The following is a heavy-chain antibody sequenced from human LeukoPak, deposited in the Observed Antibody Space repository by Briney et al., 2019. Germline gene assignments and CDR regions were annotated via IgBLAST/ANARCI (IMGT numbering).Heavy chain of an antibody. Sequence: GASVKVSCTATGYTFTSYGISWVRQAPGQGLEWMGWISAYNGNTNYAQKLPGRVTMTTDTSTSTSYVALRSLRSYDTAVYYCARDFQGSPFSYWGQGTLVTVSS. J-gene: IGHJ4*02. CDR3: ARDFQGSPFSY. CDR2: ISAYNGNT. V-gene: IGHV1-18*01. D-gene: IGHD3-10*01. CDR1: GYTFTSYG.